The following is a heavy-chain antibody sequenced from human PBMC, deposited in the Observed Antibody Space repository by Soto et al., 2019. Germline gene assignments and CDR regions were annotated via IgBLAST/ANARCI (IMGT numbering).Heavy chain of an antibody. D-gene: IGHD2-8*01. CDR2: ISSRSSTI. V-gene: IGHV3-11*01. CDR3: ASGTNGAVFVY. CDR1: GFTFSDYY. Sequence: QVQLVESGGGLVKPGGSLRLSCAASGFTFSDYYMSWIRQAPGKGLEWVSYISSRSSTIFYAGSVKGRFTISRDNVKNSLYLQLNSLRAEDTDVYYCASGTNGAVFVYWGQGILVTVSS. J-gene: IGHJ4*02.